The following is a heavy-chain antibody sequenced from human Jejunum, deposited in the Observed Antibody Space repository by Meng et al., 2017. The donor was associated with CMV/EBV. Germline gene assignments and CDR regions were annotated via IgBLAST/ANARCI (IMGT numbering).Heavy chain of an antibody. D-gene: IGHD3-3*01. CDR3: ARGKLRSGYYPYFDS. J-gene: IGHJ4*02. V-gene: IGHV4-30-2*01. CDR2: VYQTGST. Sequence: GDSINHVGSSWSWIRQPPGKGLEWIGSVYQTGSTDYNPSLKTRVTISVDRSQNRFSLKLSTVTAADTAVYYCARGKLRSGYYPYFDSWGQGTLVTVSS. CDR1: GDSINHVGSS.